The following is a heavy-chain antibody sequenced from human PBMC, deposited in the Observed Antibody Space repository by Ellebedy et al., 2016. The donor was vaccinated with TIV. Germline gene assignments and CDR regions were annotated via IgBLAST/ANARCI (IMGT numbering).Heavy chain of an antibody. D-gene: IGHD3-9*01. J-gene: IGHJ3*01. V-gene: IGHV3-30-3*01. CDR2: LSYDGSNE. CDR3: ARDGVLTGAFDL. Sequence: GGSLRLXXATSGFSFSTSAMHWVRQAPGKGLQWVAVLSYDGSNEYYGDSVKGRFTISRDISKNTLYLHMNSLRHDDTAVYYCARDGVLTGAFDLWGQGTMLTVSS. CDR1: GFSFSTSA.